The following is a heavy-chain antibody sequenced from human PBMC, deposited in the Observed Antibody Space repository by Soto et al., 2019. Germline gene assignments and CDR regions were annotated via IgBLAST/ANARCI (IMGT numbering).Heavy chain of an antibody. Sequence: EVQLVESGGGLVQPGGSLRLSCAASGFTFSSYWMSWVRQAPGKGLEWVANIKQDGSEKYYMDSVKGRFTISRDNTKNSLYLRMNSLRAADTAVYYCAREELGFSSGWYYFDYWGQGTLLTVSS. V-gene: IGHV3-7*05. D-gene: IGHD6-19*01. CDR1: GFTFSSYW. CDR3: AREELGFSSGWYYFDY. J-gene: IGHJ4*02. CDR2: IKQDGSEK.